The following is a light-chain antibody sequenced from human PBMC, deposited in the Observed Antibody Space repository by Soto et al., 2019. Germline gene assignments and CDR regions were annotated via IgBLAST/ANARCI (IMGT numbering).Light chain of an antibody. CDR2: DAS. Sequence: DIQMTQSPSTLSASVGDRVTITCRPSESISTWLAWYQQKPGKAPKLLIYDASTLQTGVPPRFSGSGSGTKFTLTISSLQPDDFATYFCQHYNHYPFTFGQGTKLESK. CDR1: ESISTW. J-gene: IGKJ2*01. V-gene: IGKV1-5*01. CDR3: QHYNHYPFT.